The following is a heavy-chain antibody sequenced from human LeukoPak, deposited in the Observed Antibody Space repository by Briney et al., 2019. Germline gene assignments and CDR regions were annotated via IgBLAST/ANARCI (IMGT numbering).Heavy chain of an antibody. CDR3: ARTYGSGSYSFHY. Sequence: SETLSLTCTVSGGSISSSSYYWGWIRQPPGKGLEWIGSIYYSGSTYYNPSLKGRVTISVDTSKNQFSLKLSSVTAADTAVYYCARTYGSGSYSFHYWGQGTLVTVSS. CDR1: GGSISSSSYY. V-gene: IGHV4-39*07. D-gene: IGHD3-10*01. J-gene: IGHJ4*02. CDR2: IYYSGST.